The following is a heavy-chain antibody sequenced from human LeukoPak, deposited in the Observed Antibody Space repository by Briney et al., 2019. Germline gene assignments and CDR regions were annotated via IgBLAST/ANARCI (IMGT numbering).Heavy chain of an antibody. J-gene: IGHJ4*02. CDR2: ISHNGGST. Sequence: PGGSLRLSCAASGFTFSSYAMHWVRQAPGKGLEYVSAISHNGGSTYYANSAKGRFTISRDNSKNTLYLQMGSLRAEDMAVYYCAKDDYWGQGTLVTVSS. CDR1: GFTFSSYA. V-gene: IGHV3-64*01. CDR3: AKDDY.